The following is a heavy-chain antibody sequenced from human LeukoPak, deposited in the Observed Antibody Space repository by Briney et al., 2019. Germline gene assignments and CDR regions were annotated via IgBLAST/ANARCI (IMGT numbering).Heavy chain of an antibody. V-gene: IGHV4-31*03. D-gene: IGHD2-2*01. CDR3: ARVLDCSSTSCPLAFDI. CDR2: IYYSGST. J-gene: IGHJ3*02. Sequence: PSETLSLTCTVSGGSISSGGYYWSWIRQHPGKGLEWIGYIYYSGSTYYNPSLKSRVTISVDTSKNQFSLKLSSVTAADTAVYYCARVLDCSSTSCPLAFDIWGQGTMVTVSS. CDR1: GGSISSGGYY.